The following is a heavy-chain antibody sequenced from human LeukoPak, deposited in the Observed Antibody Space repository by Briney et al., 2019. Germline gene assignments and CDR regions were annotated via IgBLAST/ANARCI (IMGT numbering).Heavy chain of an antibody. CDR1: GYTFSDYK. Sequence: GGSLRLSCAASGYTFSDYKTRRIRQAPGKGLEWVSPISRRGSTKYYAHSLKGRFTISRDNAKNSLFVQMNSLRAKDTGVYYCARVLRYCSGGNCYSGGLGYMDVWGKGTTVTISS. D-gene: IGHD2-15*01. CDR3: ARVLRYCSGGNCYSGGLGYMDV. J-gene: IGHJ6*03. CDR2: ISRRGSTK. V-gene: IGHV3-11*01.